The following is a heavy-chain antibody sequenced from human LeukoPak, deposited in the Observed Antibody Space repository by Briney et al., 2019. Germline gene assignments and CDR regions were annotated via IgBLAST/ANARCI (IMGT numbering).Heavy chain of an antibody. CDR1: GFILSDHH. CDR3: TRDLSSEVYSAFDI. Sequence: GGSLRLSCAASGFILSDHHMDWVRQAPGKGLEWVGRTRNKARSYTTEYAASVRGRFTISRDDSKTSVYLQMNSLKAEDTAVYYCTRDLSSEVYSAFDIWGQGTMVTVSS. V-gene: IGHV3-72*01. D-gene: IGHD4-11*01. J-gene: IGHJ3*02. CDR2: TRNKARSYTT.